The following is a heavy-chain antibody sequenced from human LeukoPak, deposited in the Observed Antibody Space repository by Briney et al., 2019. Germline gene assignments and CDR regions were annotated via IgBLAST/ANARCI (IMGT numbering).Heavy chain of an antibody. D-gene: IGHD3-10*01. CDR1: GFTFSSYW. CDR3: ARGGVAYGGYSMDV. CDR2: ISSSGSTI. V-gene: IGHV3-48*04. Sequence: GGSLRLSCAASGFTFSSYWMSWVRQAPGKGLEWVSYISSSGSTIYYADSVKGRFTISRDNAKNSLYLQMNSLRAEDTAVYYCARGGVAYGGYSMDVWGQGTTVTVSS. J-gene: IGHJ6*02.